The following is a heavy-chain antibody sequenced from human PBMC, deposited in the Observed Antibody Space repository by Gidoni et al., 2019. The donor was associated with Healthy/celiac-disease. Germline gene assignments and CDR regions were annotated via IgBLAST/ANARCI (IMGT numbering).Heavy chain of an antibody. CDR1: GLSLSTSGMC. J-gene: IGHJ5*02. V-gene: IGHV2-70*01. D-gene: IGHD3-16*01. CDR2: IDWDDDK. CDR3: ARTIDDPTNNWFDP. Sequence: QVTLRESGPALVKPTQTLTLTCTFSGLSLSTSGMCVSWIRQPPGKALEWLTLIDWDDDKYYSTSLKTRLTISKDTSKNQVVLTMTNMDPVDTATYYCARTIDDPTNNWFDPWGQGTLVTVSS.